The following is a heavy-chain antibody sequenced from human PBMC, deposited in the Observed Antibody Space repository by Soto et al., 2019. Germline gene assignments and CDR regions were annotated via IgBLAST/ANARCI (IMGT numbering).Heavy chain of an antibody. CDR1: GYTFTGFS. V-gene: IGHV1-3*01. D-gene: IGHD6-13*01. Sequence: ASVKVSCKASGYTFTGFSLHWVRQAPGQRLEWMGWINAGSGNTKYSQKFQGRVTITRDTSASTAYMELSSLTSEDTAVYYCARDSVAAAFDYWGQGTLVTVSS. CDR2: INAGSGNT. CDR3: ARDSVAAAFDY. J-gene: IGHJ4*02.